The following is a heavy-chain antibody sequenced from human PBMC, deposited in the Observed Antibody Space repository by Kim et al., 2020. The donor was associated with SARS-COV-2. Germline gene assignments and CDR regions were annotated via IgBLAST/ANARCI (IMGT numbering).Heavy chain of an antibody. D-gene: IGHD4-17*01. CDR3: AREGYGDYFSYYGMDV. V-gene: IGHV4-31*02. J-gene: IGHJ6*02. Sequence: SLKGRVTISVDTSKNQFSLKLSSVTAADTAVYYCAREGYGDYFSYYGMDVWGQGTTVTVSS.